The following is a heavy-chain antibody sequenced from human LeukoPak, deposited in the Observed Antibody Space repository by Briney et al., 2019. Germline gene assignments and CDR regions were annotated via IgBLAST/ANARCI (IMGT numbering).Heavy chain of an antibody. J-gene: IGHJ4*02. CDR3: ARGADIAAAGTPNYFDY. CDR2: INHSGST. CDR1: GGSFSGYY. Sequence: SETLSLTCAVYGGSFSGYYWSWIRQPPGKGLEWIGKINHSGSTNYNPSLKSRVTISVDTSKNQFSLKLSSVTAADTAVYYCARGADIAAAGTPNYFDYWGQGTLVTVSS. V-gene: IGHV4-34*01. D-gene: IGHD6-13*01.